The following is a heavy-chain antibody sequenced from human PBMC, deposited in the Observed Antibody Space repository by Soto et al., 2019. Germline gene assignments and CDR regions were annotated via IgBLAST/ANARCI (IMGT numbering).Heavy chain of an antibody. V-gene: IGHV1-2*04. CDR3: AGESYSGDAGESDYYYYYYMDV. D-gene: IGHD5-12*01. Sequence: ASVKVSCKASGYTFTGYYMHWVRQAPGQGLEWMGWINPNSGGTNYAQKFQGWVTMTRDTSISTAYMELSRLRSEDTAVDYYAGESYSGDAGESDYYYYYYMDVWGKGTTVTVSS. J-gene: IGHJ6*03. CDR1: GYTFTGYY. CDR2: INPNSGGT.